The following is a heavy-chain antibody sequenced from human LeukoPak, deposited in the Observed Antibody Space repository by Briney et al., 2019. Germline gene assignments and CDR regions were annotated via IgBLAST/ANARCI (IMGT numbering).Heavy chain of an antibody. CDR2: IYYSGST. J-gene: IGHJ5*02. CDR3: ARGVDWFDP. Sequence: SETLSLTCTVSGGSISSSSYYWGWIRQPPGKGLEWIGSIYYSGSTYYNPSLKSRVTISVDTSKNQFSLKLSSVTAADTAVYYCARGVDWFDPWGQGTLVTVSS. CDR1: GGSISSSSYY. V-gene: IGHV4-39*07.